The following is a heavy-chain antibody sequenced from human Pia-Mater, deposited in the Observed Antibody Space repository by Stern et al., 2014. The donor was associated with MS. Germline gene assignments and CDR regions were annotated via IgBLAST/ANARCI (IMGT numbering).Heavy chain of an antibody. CDR3: ARGSEWELLEY. J-gene: IGHJ4*02. CDR2: INSVNAYT. V-gene: IGHV3-21*01. Sequence: EVQLVESGGGLVKPGGSLRLSCAASGFTFSSYSMIWVRQAPGTGLERVSSINSVNAYTHYADSVKGRFTISRDNAKNSLYLQMNSLRDEDTAVYYCARGSEWELLEYWGQGALVTVSS. CDR1: GFTFSSYS. D-gene: IGHD1-26*01.